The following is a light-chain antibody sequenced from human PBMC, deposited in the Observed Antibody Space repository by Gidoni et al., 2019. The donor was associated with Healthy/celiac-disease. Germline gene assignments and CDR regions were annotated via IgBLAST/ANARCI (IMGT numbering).Light chain of an antibody. Sequence: DIQMTLFPSSVSASVGDRVTITCRSSQGISSWLALYQQKPEKAPKLLIYAASSLQSGVPSRVSGSRSGTDFTLTISSLQPEDFATYYCQQANSFPLTFAGGTKVEIK. CDR3: QQANSFPLT. V-gene: IGKV1-12*01. CDR1: QGISSW. J-gene: IGKJ4*01. CDR2: AAS.